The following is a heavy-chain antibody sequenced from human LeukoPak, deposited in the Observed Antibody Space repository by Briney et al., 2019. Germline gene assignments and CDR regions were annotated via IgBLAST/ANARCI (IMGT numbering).Heavy chain of an antibody. Sequence: AGGSLRLSCAASGFTFSSYAMSWVRQAPGKGLEWVSAISGSGGSTYYADSVKGRFTISRDNSKNTLYLQMDSLRAEDTAVYYCAKQDAYCGGDCYSIDYWGQGTLVTVSS. V-gene: IGHV3-23*01. CDR2: ISGSGGST. J-gene: IGHJ4*02. CDR1: GFTFSSYA. D-gene: IGHD2-21*02. CDR3: AKQDAYCGGDCYSIDY.